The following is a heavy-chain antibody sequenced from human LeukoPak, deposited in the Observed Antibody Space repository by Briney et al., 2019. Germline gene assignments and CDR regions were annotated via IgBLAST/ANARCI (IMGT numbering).Heavy chain of an antibody. CDR2: ISGSGST. D-gene: IGHD2-21*02. V-gene: IGHV3-23*01. J-gene: IGHJ4*02. Sequence: GGSLRLSCAASGFIFNNYAMSWVRQAPGKGLEWVSAISGSGSTYYADSVKGRFTISRDNSKNTLYLQMKSPRAEDTALYYCAKGDCGGDCYSFDYWGQGTLVTVSS. CDR3: AKGDCGGDCYSFDY. CDR1: GFIFNNYA.